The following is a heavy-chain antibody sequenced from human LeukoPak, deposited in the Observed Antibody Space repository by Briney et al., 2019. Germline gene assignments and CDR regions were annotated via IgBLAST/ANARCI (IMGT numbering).Heavy chain of an antibody. V-gene: IGHV3-30-3*02. Sequence: GGSLRLSCAASGFTFSSYAMHWVRQAPGKGLEWVAVISYDGSNKYYADSVKGRFTISRDNSKNTLYLQLNSLRVEDTAVHYCAKNRGAGSHYYYHMNVWGKGTTVTVSS. D-gene: IGHD1-26*01. CDR2: ISYDGSNK. CDR1: GFTFSSYA. CDR3: AKNRGAGSHYYYHMNV. J-gene: IGHJ6*03.